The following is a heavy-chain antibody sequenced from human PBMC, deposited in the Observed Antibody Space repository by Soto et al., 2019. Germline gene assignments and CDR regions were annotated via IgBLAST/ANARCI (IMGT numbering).Heavy chain of an antibody. CDR1: GFTFSNYA. J-gene: IGHJ4*02. CDR3: ARDLSGPRDY. Sequence: GGSLRLSCAASGFTFSNYAMHWVRQAPGKGLEWVALIWYDENNEHYADSVKGRFTISRDNSKNTLYLQLNSLRGEDTAVYYCARDLSGPRDYWGQGTLVTVS. CDR2: IWYDENNE. V-gene: IGHV3-33*01. D-gene: IGHD3-16*02.